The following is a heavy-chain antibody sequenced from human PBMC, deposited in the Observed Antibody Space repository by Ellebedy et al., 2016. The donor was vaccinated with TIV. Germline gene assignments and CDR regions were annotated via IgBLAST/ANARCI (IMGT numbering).Heavy chain of an antibody. CDR1: GFTFSAAD. CDR3: TGPYGDHDLPGVY. D-gene: IGHD4-17*01. Sequence: GESLKISCAASGFTFSAADIHWVRQASGKGLEWVGRIRSKPYSYSTSYAASAKDRFNISRDDSKNTASLQMSSLKTDDTAVYYCTGPYGDHDLPGVYWGQGVLVTVSS. CDR2: IRSKPYSYST. V-gene: IGHV3-73*01. J-gene: IGHJ4*02.